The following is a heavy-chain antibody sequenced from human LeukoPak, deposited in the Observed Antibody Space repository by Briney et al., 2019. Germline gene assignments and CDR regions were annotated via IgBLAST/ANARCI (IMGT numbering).Heavy chain of an antibody. V-gene: IGHV3-48*01. J-gene: IGHJ6*03. CDR1: GFTFSSYS. D-gene: IGHD4/OR15-4a*01. Sequence: GGSLRLSCAASGFTFSSYSMNWVRQAPGKGLEWVSYISISSSTIYYADSVKGRFTISRDNAKNSLYLQMNSLRAEDTAVYYCARALNYYYMDVWGKGTTVSVSS. CDR2: ISISSSTI. CDR3: ARALNYYYMDV.